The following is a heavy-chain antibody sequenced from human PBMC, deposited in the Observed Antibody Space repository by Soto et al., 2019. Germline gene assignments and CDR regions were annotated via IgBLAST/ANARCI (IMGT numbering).Heavy chain of an antibody. J-gene: IGHJ6*02. Sequence: PGGSLRLSCAASGFTFRQYGMHWVRQAPGKGLEWVAVIFYDESKEYYADSVRGRFTISRDNSNNMLYLQMNRLRGEDTALYYCARDAADGDGRGGMDVWGQGTTVTVSS. V-gene: IGHV3-33*01. CDR2: IFYDESKE. D-gene: IGHD3-10*01. CDR1: GFTFRQYG. CDR3: ARDAADGDGRGGMDV.